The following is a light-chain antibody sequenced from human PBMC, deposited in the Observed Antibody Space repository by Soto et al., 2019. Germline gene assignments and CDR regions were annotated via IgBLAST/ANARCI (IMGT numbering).Light chain of an antibody. J-gene: IGKJ4*01. Sequence: DIVMTQSPLSLPVTPGEPASISCRSSQSLLHSNGYNYLDWYLQKPGQSPQLLIYLGSNRASGVPDRFRGSGLGTDFTLKISRVEAEDVWVYYCMQALQTPLTFGGRTKLEIK. CDR2: LGS. CDR1: QSLLHSNGYNY. CDR3: MQALQTPLT. V-gene: IGKV2-28*01.